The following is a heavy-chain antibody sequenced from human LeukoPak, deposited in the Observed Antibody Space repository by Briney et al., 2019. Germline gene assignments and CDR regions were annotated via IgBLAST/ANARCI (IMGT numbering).Heavy chain of an antibody. CDR2: ISGSGGST. D-gene: IGHD1-7*01. CDR1: GFTFSSYA. Sequence: GGSLRLSCAASGFTFSSYAMSWVRQPPGKGLEWVSSISGSGGSTYDADSVKGRFTISRDNSKNTLYLQMNSLRAEDTAVYYCATSIRLGNFDGYWGQGTLVTVSS. CDR3: ATSIRLGNFDGY. V-gene: IGHV3-23*01. J-gene: IGHJ4*02.